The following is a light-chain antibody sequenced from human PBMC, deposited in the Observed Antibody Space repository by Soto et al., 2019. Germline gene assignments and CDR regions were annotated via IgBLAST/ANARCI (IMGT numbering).Light chain of an antibody. CDR1: QSVNSN. V-gene: IGKV3-15*01. Sequence: EIVMTQSPATLSVSPGERATLSCRASQSVNSNLAWYQQKPGHAPRLLIYGTSTRATGIPARFSGGGSGTECTITISSLQSEDFAVYYCQQYNNWPLYSFGQGTKLEI. CDR2: GTS. CDR3: QQYNNWPLYS. J-gene: IGKJ2*01.